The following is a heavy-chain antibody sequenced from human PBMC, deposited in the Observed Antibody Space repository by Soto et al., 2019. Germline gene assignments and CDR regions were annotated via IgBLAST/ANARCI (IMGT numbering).Heavy chain of an antibody. Sequence: QLQLQESGPGLVKPSETLSLTCTVSGGSINSSSYYWGWIRQPPGKGLEWIGSIYYSGSTYYNPSLKSRVTISVDTSKNQFSLKLSSVTAADTAVYYCARHVGSGPDGRWGQGTLVTVSS. CDR1: GGSINSSSYY. CDR3: ARHVGSGPDGR. CDR2: IYYSGST. V-gene: IGHV4-39*01. J-gene: IGHJ4*02. D-gene: IGHD3-10*01.